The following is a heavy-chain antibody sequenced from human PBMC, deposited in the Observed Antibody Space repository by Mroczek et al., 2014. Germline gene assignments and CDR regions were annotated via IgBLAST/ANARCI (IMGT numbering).Heavy chain of an antibody. CDR2: ISYDGSNK. CDR1: GFTFSSYG. D-gene: IGHD3-10*01. V-gene: IGHV3-30*18. CDR3: AKGDGSGSYYGTYDAFDI. Sequence: QVQLQESGGGVVQPGRSLRLSCAASGFTFSSYGMHWVRQAPGKGLEWVAVISYDGSNKYYADSVKGRFTISRDNSKNTLYLQMNSLRAEDTAVYYCAKGDGSGSYYGTYDAFDIWGQGTMVTVSS. J-gene: IGHJ3*02.